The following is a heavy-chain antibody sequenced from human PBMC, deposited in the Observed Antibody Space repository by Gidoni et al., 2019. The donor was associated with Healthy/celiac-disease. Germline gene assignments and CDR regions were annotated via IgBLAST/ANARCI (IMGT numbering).Heavy chain of an antibody. CDR2: ISGSGGST. D-gene: IGHD1-26*01. CDR1: GFSFSSYA. J-gene: IGHJ4*02. CDR3: AKGSAEEPYYFDY. V-gene: IGHV3-23*01. Sequence: VQLLESGGGLVQAGGFLGLSCPASGFSFSSYAMGLVRQAPGKGQEWVSAISGSGGSTYYAKSVKGRITISRDNSKNTLYLQMNSMRAEDTAVYYCAKGSAEEPYYFDYWGQGTLVTVSS.